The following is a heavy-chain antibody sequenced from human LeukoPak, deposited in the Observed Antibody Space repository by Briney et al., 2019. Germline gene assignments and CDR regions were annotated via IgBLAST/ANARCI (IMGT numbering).Heavy chain of an antibody. CDR2: IWYDGSNK. D-gene: IGHD2-15*01. Sequence: GGSLRLSCAASGFTFSSYGMHGVRQAPGKGLEWVAVIWYDGSNKYYADSVKGRFTTSRDNSKNTLYLQMNSLRAEDTAVYYCARECSGGSCYSGRAVRYYGMDVWGQGTTVTVSS. CDR3: ARECSGGSCYSGRAVRYYGMDV. CDR1: GFTFSSYG. V-gene: IGHV3-33*01. J-gene: IGHJ6*02.